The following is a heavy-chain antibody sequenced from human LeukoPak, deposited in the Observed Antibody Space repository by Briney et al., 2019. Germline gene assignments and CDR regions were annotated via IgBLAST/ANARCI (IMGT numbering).Heavy chain of an antibody. J-gene: IGHJ4*02. CDR2: IIPNSGGT. Sequence: ASVKVSCKASGGTFSSYAISWVRQAPGQGLEWMGGIIPNSGGTNYAQKFQGRVTMTRDTSISTAYMELSRLRSDDTAVYYCARDQYSSSSTFDYWGQGTLVTVSS. V-gene: IGHV1-2*02. CDR3: ARDQYSSSSTFDY. D-gene: IGHD6-6*01. CDR1: GGTFSSYA.